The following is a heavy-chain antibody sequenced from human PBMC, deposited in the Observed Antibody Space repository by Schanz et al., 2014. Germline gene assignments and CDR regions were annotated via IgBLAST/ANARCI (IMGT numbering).Heavy chain of an antibody. V-gene: IGHV3-23*03. CDR3: AKDGPGGSGSYSADGGMDV. J-gene: IGHJ6*02. CDR1: GFSFTTYA. Sequence: EEQLVESGGGLVQPGGSLRLSCASSGFSFTTYAMSWVRQAPGKGLEWVSFVHPGGSTYYPDSVKGRFTISRDNSKSTLYLQMNSLRAEDSAVYYCAKDGPGGSGSYSADGGMDVWRQGTTVTVSS. D-gene: IGHD3-10*01. CDR2: FVHPGGST.